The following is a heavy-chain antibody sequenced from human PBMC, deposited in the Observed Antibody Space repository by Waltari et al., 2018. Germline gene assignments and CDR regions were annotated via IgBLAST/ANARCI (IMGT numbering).Heavy chain of an antibody. D-gene: IGHD6-19*01. CDR2: INHSGST. V-gene: IGHV4-34*01. CDR3: ATGGNSSGWSRGAAVDY. CDR1: GGSFSGYY. Sequence: QVQLQQWGAGLLKPSETLSLTCAVYGGSFSGYYWGWIRQPPGKGLEWIGEINHSGSTNYNPSLKSRVTISVDTSKNQFSLKLSSVTAADTAVYYCATGGNSSGWSRGAAVDYWGQGTLVTVSS. J-gene: IGHJ4*02.